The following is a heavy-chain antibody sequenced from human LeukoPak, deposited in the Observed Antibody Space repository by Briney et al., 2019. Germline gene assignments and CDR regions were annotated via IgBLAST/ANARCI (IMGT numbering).Heavy chain of an antibody. CDR1: GGSISSHY. CDR3: AKDTLGRFGELLDTGWSDT. CDR2: IYYSGIT. V-gene: IGHV4-59*11. Sequence: SETLSLTCSVSGGSISSHYWNWIRQPPGKGLEWIGYIYYSGITNYSPSLKSRVTISVDTSKNEFSLRLSSVTAADTAVYYCAKDTLGRFGELLDTGWSDTWGQGTLVTVSS. D-gene: IGHD3-10*01. J-gene: IGHJ5*02.